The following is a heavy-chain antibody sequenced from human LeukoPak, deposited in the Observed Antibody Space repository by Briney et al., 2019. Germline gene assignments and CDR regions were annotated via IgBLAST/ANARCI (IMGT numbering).Heavy chain of an antibody. CDR1: GYTFTSYG. D-gene: IGHD4-17*01. V-gene: IGHV1-18*01. J-gene: IGHJ2*01. CDR2: ISAYNGNT. CDR3: ARDGDYGDYGNSDWYFDL. Sequence: ASVKVSCKASGYTFTSYGISWVRQAPGQGLEWMGWISAYNGNTNYAQKLQGRVTMTTDTSTSTAYMELRSLRSDDTAVYYCARDGDYGDYGNSDWYFDLWGRGTLVTVSS.